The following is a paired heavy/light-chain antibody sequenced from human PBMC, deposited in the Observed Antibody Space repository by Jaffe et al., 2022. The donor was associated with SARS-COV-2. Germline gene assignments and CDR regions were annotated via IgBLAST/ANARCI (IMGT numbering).Light chain of an antibody. CDR2: GNS. J-gene: IGLJ3*02. V-gene: IGLV1-40*01. CDR3: QSYDSNLSGWV. Sequence: QSVLTQPPSVSGAPGQRVTISCTGSSSNIGAGNDVHWYQQFPGTAPKLLIYGNSNRPSGVPDRFSGSKSGTSASLAITGLQAEDEADYYCQSYDSNLSGWVFGGGTKLTVL. CDR1: SSNIGAGND.
Heavy chain of an antibody. CDR2: IYTGGST. Sequence: EVQLVESGGGLIQPGGSLRLSCAASGFTVSTKYMSWVRQAPGKGLEWVSVIYTGGSTYYADSVEGRFTTSRDNSKNTLYLQMNSLRAEDTAVYYCARIMTTTYFDYWSGYYDCWGQGTLVTVSS. CDR3: ARIMTTTYFDYWSGYYDC. V-gene: IGHV3-53*01. J-gene: IGHJ4*02. D-gene: IGHD3-3*01. CDR1: GFTVSTKY.